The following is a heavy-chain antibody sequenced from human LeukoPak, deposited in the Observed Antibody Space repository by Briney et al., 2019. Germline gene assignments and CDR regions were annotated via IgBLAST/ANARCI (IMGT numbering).Heavy chain of an antibody. CDR2: INNDGSDT. CDR1: GFTFSSYW. Sequence: GGSLRLSCAASGFTFSSYWMHWVRRAPGKGLEWVSRINNDGSDTTYADSVKGRFTISRDNAKNTLSLQMTSLRAEDTAVYYCARVGHDYDVDYWGQGTLVTVSS. D-gene: IGHD4-17*01. J-gene: IGHJ4*02. CDR3: ARVGHDYDVDY. V-gene: IGHV3-74*01.